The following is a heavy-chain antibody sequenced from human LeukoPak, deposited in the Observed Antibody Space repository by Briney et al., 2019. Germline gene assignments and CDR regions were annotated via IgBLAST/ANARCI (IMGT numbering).Heavy chain of an antibody. CDR3: ARDGLYCSSTSCYFDF. V-gene: IGHV3-21*01. Sequence: GGSLRLSCAASGFTFSSYAMSWVRQAPGKGLEWVSVISSSSGYIYYADSVKGRFTISRDNAKNSLYLQMNSLRAEDTAVYYCARDGLYCSSTSCYFDFWGQGTLVTVSS. D-gene: IGHD2-2*01. J-gene: IGHJ4*02. CDR1: GFTFSSYA. CDR2: ISSSSGYI.